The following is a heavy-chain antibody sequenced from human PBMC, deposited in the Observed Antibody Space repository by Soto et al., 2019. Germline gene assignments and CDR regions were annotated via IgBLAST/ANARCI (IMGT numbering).Heavy chain of an antibody. CDR2: IYYSGST. J-gene: IGHJ6*02. CDR1: GGSISSGGYY. V-gene: IGHV4-61*08. Sequence: SETLSLTCTVSGGSISSGGYYWSWIRQHPGKGLEWIGYIYYSGSTNYNPSLKSRVTISVDTSKNQFSLKLSSVTAADTAVYYCARVEVTAQYYYYGMDVWGQGTTVTVSS. CDR3: ARVEVTAQYYYYGMDV. D-gene: IGHD2-21*02.